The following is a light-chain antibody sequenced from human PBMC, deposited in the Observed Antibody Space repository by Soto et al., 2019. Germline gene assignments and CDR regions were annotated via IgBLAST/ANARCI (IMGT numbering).Light chain of an antibody. CDR2: GNS. CDR1: SSNIGAGYD. CDR3: QSYDSSLSGYV. Sequence: QSVLTQPPSVSGAPGQRVTISCTGSSSNIGAGYDVHWYQQLPGTDPKLLIYGNSNRPSGVPERFSGSKSGTSASLAITGLQAEDEADYYCQSYDSSLSGYVFGTGTKVTLL. V-gene: IGLV1-40*01. J-gene: IGLJ1*01.